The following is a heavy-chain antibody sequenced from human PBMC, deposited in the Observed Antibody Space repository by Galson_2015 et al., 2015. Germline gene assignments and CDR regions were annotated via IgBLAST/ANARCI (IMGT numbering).Heavy chain of an antibody. CDR3: ARARRSGGFAKFDY. D-gene: IGHD6-19*01. V-gene: IGHV3-48*03. CDR2: ISGSGSTI. Sequence: SLRLSCAASGFTFSSYEMNWVRQAPGKGLEWISYISGSGSTIKNADSVKGRFTISRDNAKNSLYLQMNSLRAEDTAVYYCARARRSGGFAKFDYWGQGTLVTVSS. J-gene: IGHJ4*02. CDR1: GFTFSSYE.